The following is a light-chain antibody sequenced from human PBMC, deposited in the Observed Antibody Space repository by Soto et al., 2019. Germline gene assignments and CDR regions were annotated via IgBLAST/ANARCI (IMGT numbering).Light chain of an antibody. CDR1: QGVSSNY. CDR2: GAS. J-gene: IGKJ1*01. CDR3: QQYYTSPRT. Sequence: EMALTPSPGPLWLSQEERGAVSGRGSQGVSSNYLAWYQQKPGQAPRLLIYGASTRATGIPDRFSGSGSGTDFTLTISSLDPADFAAYYCQQYYTSPRTFGQGTKVDIK. V-gene: IGKV3-20*01.